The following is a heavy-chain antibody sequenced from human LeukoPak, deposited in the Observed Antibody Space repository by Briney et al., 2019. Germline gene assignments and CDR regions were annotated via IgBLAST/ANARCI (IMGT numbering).Heavy chain of an antibody. CDR3: ARDFHVRYYDTGGYSY. V-gene: IGHV3-7*01. Sequence: GGSLRLSCAASGFTFSSYAMKWVRQAPGKGLEWVANIKQDGSEKYYVDSVKGRFTISRDNAKNSLYLQMNSLRAEDTAVYYCARDFHVRYYDTGGYSYWGQGTLVTVSS. CDR1: GFTFSSYA. D-gene: IGHD3-22*01. CDR2: IKQDGSEK. J-gene: IGHJ4*02.